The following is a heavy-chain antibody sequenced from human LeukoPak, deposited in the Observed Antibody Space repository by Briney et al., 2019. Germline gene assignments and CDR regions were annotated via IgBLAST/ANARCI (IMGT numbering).Heavy chain of an antibody. Sequence: SETLSLTCTVSGYSISSGYYWGCIRQPPGKGLEWIGSFDQSGSTNYNPSLKSRVTISVDTSKNQFSLKLSSVTAADTAVYYCAREGPPVEMATIGLYYFDYWGQGTLVTVSS. V-gene: IGHV4-38-2*02. CDR1: GYSISSGYY. CDR2: FDQSGST. D-gene: IGHD5-24*01. CDR3: AREGPPVEMATIGLYYFDY. J-gene: IGHJ4*02.